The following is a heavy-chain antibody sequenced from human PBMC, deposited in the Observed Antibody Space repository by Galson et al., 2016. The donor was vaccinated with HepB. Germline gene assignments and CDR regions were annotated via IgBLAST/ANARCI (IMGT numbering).Heavy chain of an antibody. Sequence: SETLSLTCTVSGGSITTYYWSWIRHPAGKGLEWLGRVFHGGSSKYNPSLKSRVTMSIDPSRNHFSLTLTSVTAADTAIYYCARQSGPFDYWGQGILVTVSS. CDR1: GGSITTYY. CDR2: VFHGGSS. D-gene: IGHD5-12*01. V-gene: IGHV4-4*07. CDR3: ARQSGPFDY. J-gene: IGHJ4*02.